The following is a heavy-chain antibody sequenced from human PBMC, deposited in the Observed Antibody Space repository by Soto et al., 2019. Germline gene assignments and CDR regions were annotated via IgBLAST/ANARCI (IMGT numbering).Heavy chain of an antibody. Sequence: PSETLSLTCGVTGASISRGGFHWGWIRQPPGQGLEWIGSLYSGSTYYNPSLKSRVTISADTSKNEFSLRLTSETAADTAVYYCARRGSGYTFDYWGQGTLVTVSS. D-gene: IGHD3-10*01. CDR3: ARRGSGYTFDY. CDR1: GASISRGGFH. CDR2: LYSGST. V-gene: IGHV4-39*01. J-gene: IGHJ4*02.